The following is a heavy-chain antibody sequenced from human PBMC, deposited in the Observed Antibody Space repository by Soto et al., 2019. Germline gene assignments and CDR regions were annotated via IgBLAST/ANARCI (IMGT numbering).Heavy chain of an antibody. CDR1: GFTFGSYA. Sequence: GGSLRLSCAASGFTFGSYAMTWVRQAPGQGLEWVSAIDGSGEHTYYADSVKGRFTISRDNSKNTLYLQMNSLRAEDTAVYYCAKDGYCSSTSCSPAGGYDAFDIWGQGTMVTVSS. J-gene: IGHJ3*02. V-gene: IGHV3-23*01. CDR3: AKDGYCSSTSCSPAGGYDAFDI. D-gene: IGHD2-2*03. CDR2: IDGSGEHT.